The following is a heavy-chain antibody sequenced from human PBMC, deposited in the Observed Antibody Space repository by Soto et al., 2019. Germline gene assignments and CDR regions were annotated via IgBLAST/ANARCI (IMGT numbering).Heavy chain of an antibody. CDR2: ISSNSAYI. D-gene: IGHD6-13*01. V-gene: IGHV3-21*01. Sequence: PGGSLRLSCAASGFTFFNAWMNWVRQAPGKGLEWVSTISSNSAYIYYTDALRGRFTISRDNAKNSLHLQMNSLRAEDTAVYYCTRDASRDSSARGWFDPWGPGTLVTVSS. CDR3: TRDASRDSSARGWFDP. CDR1: GFTFFNAW. J-gene: IGHJ5*02.